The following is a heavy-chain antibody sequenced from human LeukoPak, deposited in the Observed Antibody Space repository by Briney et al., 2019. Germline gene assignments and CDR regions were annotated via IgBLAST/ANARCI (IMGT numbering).Heavy chain of an antibody. CDR1: GYSFSSYY. J-gene: IGHJ5*02. CDR2: INPSGDST. D-gene: IGHD4-17*01. Sequence: ASVTVFCKASGYSFSSYYMHWVRQAPGQGLEWMGIINPSGDSTTYAQKFQGRVTMTRDTSTRTVYMELSSLRSDDTAVYYCARENDYGNNWFDPWGQGTLVTVSS. CDR3: ARENDYGNNWFDP. V-gene: IGHV1-46*01.